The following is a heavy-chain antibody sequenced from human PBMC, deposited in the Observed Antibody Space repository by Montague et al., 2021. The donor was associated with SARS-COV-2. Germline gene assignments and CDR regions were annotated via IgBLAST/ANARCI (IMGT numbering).Heavy chain of an antibody. CDR2: MSYSGST. D-gene: IGHD6-19*01. Sequence: SETLSLTCTVSGDSISRNTYKWGWIRQPPGKGLELIASMSYSGSTYYNPSLKSRVTLSVDTSKNEFSLKVTSVTAADTAVYYCARLYLSGWPSYYLYCLDVWGPGTMITVSS. CDR1: GDSISRNTYK. CDR3: ARLYLSGWPSYYLYCLDV. J-gene: IGHJ6*01. V-gene: IGHV4-39*01.